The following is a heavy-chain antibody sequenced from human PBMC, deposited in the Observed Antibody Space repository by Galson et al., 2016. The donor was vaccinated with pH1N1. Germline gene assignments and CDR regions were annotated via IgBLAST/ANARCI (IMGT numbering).Heavy chain of an antibody. CDR2: IYPGDSDT. CDR3: ARQVDGDAGMFGGDSYDI. D-gene: IGHD3-10*02. Sequence: QSGAEVKKPGESLKISCKASGYSFTTSWIGWVRQMPGKGLEWMGIIYPGDSDTRYSPSFQGQVTGSADESISTAYLQRRSLKASDTAMYYCARQVDGDAGMFGGDSYDIWGQGTMVTVSS. J-gene: IGHJ3*02. CDR1: GYSFTTSW. V-gene: IGHV5-51*01.